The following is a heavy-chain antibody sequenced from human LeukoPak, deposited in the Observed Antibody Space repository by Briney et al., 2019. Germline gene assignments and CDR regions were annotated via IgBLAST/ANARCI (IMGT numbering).Heavy chain of an antibody. Sequence: SVKVSCKASGGTFSSYAISWVRQAPGQGLEWMGGIIPIFGTANYAQKFQGRVTITADESTSTAYMELSSLRSEDTAVYYCARDLCSRGYGGKGRDPWFDPWGQGTLVTVSS. D-gene: IGHD4-23*01. CDR1: GGTFSSYA. CDR2: IIPIFGTA. CDR3: ARDLCSRGYGGKGRDPWFDP. V-gene: IGHV1-69*13. J-gene: IGHJ5*02.